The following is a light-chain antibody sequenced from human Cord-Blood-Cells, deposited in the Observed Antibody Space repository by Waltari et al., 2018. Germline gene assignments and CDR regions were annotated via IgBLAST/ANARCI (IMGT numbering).Light chain of an antibody. Sequence: SSELTQDPAVSVALGPTVRITCQGASLRSYYASWYQQKPGHAPVLVIYGKNNRPSGIPDRFSGSSSGNTASLTITGAHAEDEADYYCNSRDSSGNHVVFGGGTKLTVL. J-gene: IGLJ2*01. CDR3: NSRDSSGNHVV. V-gene: IGLV3-19*01. CDR2: GKN. CDR1: SLRSYY.